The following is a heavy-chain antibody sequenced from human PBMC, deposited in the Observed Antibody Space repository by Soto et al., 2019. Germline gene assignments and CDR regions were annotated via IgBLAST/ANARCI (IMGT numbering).Heavy chain of an antibody. CDR1: GGSFSGYY. CDR2: INPTGST. V-gene: IGHV4-34*01. D-gene: IGHD4-4*01. J-gene: IGHJ4*02. Sequence: SETLSLTCAVYGGSFSGYYWSWLRQSPGKGLEWIGEINPTGSTNYNPSLRSRVTISVDTSMNQFSLMLISVTAADTAVYFCARAPTDYSHDYWGLGNLVTVSS. CDR3: ARAPTDYSHDY.